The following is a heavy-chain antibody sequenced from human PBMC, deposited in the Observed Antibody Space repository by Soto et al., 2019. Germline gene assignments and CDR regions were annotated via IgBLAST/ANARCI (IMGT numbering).Heavy chain of an antibody. V-gene: IGHV3-48*03. CDR2: ISYSGSTI. Sequence: SCAASGFDFDNYEMNWVRQAPGKGLEWISFISYSGSTIYFADSVRGRFSISRDNSKNSLFLQMSSLRAEDSAIYYCARGAGFFYGVDVWGQGTTVTGS. J-gene: IGHJ6*02. CDR1: GFDFDNYE. CDR3: ARGAGFFYGVDV.